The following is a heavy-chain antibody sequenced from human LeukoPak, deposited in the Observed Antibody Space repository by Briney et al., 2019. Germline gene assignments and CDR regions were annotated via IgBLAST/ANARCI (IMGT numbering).Heavy chain of an antibody. CDR1: GFTFSSYA. Sequence: GGSLRLSCAASGFTFSSYAMSWVRQAPGKGLEWVSAISGSGGSTYYADSVKGRFTISRDNSKNTLYLQMSSLRAEDTAVYYCARDPNSSGWGWGVDYWGQGTQVTVSS. CDR2: ISGSGGST. D-gene: IGHD6-19*01. CDR3: ARDPNSSGWGWGVDY. J-gene: IGHJ4*02. V-gene: IGHV3-23*01.